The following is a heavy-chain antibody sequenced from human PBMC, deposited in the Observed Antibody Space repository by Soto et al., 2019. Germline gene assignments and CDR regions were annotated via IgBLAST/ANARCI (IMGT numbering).Heavy chain of an antibody. D-gene: IGHD1-26*01. CDR2: ISYDGSNK. Sequence: QVQLVESGGGVVQPGRSLRLSCAASGFTFSSYGMHWVRQAPGKGLEWVAVISYDGSNKYYVDSVKGRFTISRDNAKNSLYLQMNSLRAEDTAVYYCARDYPGGSYYDYWGQGTLVTVSS. V-gene: IGHV3-30*03. CDR1: GFTFSSYG. J-gene: IGHJ4*02. CDR3: ARDYPGGSYYDY.